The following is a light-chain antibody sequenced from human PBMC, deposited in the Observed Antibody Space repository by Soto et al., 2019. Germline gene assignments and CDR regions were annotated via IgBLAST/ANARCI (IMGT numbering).Light chain of an antibody. V-gene: IGKV3-20*01. Sequence: IVLTQSAGTLSLSPGERATLSCRASQSVSSNLAWYQQKPGQAPRLLIYGASSRATGIPDRFSGSGSGTEFTLTISRLEPEDFAVYYCQQYGSSSWTFGQGTKVDIK. CDR3: QQYGSSSWT. J-gene: IGKJ1*01. CDR1: QSVSSN. CDR2: GAS.